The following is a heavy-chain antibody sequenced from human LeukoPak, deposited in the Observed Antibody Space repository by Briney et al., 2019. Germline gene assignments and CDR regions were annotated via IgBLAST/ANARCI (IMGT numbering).Heavy chain of an antibody. Sequence: RASVKVSCKASGGTFSSYAISWVRQAPGQGLEWMGRIIPIFGTANYAQKFQGRVTITTDESTSTAYMELSSLRSEDTAVYYCATEPTIYDFWSGSMYYFDYWGQGTLVTVSS. J-gene: IGHJ4*02. D-gene: IGHD3-3*01. CDR3: ATEPTIYDFWSGSMYYFDY. V-gene: IGHV1-69*05. CDR1: GGTFSSYA. CDR2: IIPIFGTA.